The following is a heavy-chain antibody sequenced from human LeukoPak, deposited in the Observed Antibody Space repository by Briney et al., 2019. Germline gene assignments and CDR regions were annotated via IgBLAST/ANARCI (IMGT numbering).Heavy chain of an antibody. CDR3: VRQGNRIPSFDH. CDR1: GFTFSSYN. V-gene: IGHV3-48*03. Sequence: GGSLRLSCAASGFTFSSYNMNWVRQAPGKGLEWLTYISRSGDIIHYADPVKGRFTTSRDNAKSSLYLQMNSLRGEDMAVYYCVRQGNRIPSFDHWGQGSLVTVSS. CDR2: ISRSGDII. D-gene: IGHD2/OR15-2a*01. J-gene: IGHJ4*02.